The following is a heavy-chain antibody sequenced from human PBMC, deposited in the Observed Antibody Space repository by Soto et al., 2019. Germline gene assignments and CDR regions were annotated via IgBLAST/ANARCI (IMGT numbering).Heavy chain of an antibody. Sequence: GASVKVSFKASGYTFTSYAMHWVRQAPGQGLEWMGWISAYNGNTNYAQKLQGRVTMTTDTSTSTAYMELRSLRSDDTAVYYCARDEVAAAGTGAFDIWGQGTMVTVSS. D-gene: IGHD6-13*01. J-gene: IGHJ3*02. V-gene: IGHV1-18*01. CDR1: GYTFTSYA. CDR3: ARDEVAAAGTGAFDI. CDR2: ISAYNGNT.